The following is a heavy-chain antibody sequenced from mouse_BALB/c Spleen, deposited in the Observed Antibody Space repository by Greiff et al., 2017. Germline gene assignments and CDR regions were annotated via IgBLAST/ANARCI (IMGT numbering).Heavy chain of an antibody. Sequence: VKLQESGAELARPGASVKMSCKASGYTFTSYTMHWVKQRPGQGLEWIGYINPSSGYTNYNQKFKDKATLTADKSSSTAYMQLSSLTSEDSAVYYCASYGNYAWFAYWGQGTLVTVSA. D-gene: IGHD2-1*01. CDR2: INPSSGYT. CDR3: ASYGNYAWFAY. V-gene: IGHV1-4*01. J-gene: IGHJ3*01. CDR1: GYTFTSYT.